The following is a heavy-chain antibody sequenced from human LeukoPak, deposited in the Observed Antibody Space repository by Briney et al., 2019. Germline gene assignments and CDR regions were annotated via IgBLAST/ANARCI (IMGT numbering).Heavy chain of an antibody. CDR3: ATDTYYYDSSVLRVRDY. D-gene: IGHD3-22*01. Sequence: ASVKVSCKVSGYTLTELSMHWVRQAPGKGLEWMGGFDPEDGETIYAQEFQGRVTMTEDTSTDTAYMELSSLRSEDTAVYYCATDTYYYDSSVLRVRDYWGQGTLVTVSS. J-gene: IGHJ4*02. CDR1: GYTLTELS. CDR2: FDPEDGET. V-gene: IGHV1-24*01.